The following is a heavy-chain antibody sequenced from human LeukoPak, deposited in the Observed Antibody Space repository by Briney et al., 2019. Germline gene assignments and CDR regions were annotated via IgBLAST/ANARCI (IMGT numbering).Heavy chain of an antibody. V-gene: IGHV1-2*02. Sequence: GASVKVSCKASGYTFTGYYMHWVRQAPGQGLEWMGWINPNSGGTNYAQKFQGRVTMTRDTSISTAYMELSRLRSDDTAVYYCAMPNWYFSGRHFDYWGQGTLVTVSS. CDR3: AMPNWYFSGRHFDY. CDR2: INPNSGGT. CDR1: GYTFTGYY. D-gene: IGHD1-7*01. J-gene: IGHJ4*02.